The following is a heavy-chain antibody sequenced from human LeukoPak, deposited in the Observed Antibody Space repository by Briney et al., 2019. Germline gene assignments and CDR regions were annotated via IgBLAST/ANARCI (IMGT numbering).Heavy chain of an antibody. Sequence: GGSLTLSCAPSGFTFSSYAMSWVRHAPGRGVEWVSAISGSGGSKYDADSVKGRYTISRDNSKNTLYLQMNSLRAEDTAVYYCAKDRPYYDYVWGSYPRGAFDIWGQGTMVTVSS. CDR2: ISGSGGSK. CDR3: AKDRPYYDYVWGSYPRGAFDI. CDR1: GFTFSSYA. V-gene: IGHV3-23*01. D-gene: IGHD3-16*02. J-gene: IGHJ3*02.